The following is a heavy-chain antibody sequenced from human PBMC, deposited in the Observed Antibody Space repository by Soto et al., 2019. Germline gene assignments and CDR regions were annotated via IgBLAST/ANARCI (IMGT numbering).Heavy chain of an antibody. CDR1: GGTFSSYA. J-gene: IGHJ5*02. Sequence: QVQLVQSGAEVKKPGSSVKVSCKASGGTFSSYAISWVRQAPGQGLEWMGGIIPIFGTANYAQKFQGGVTITADESTSTAYMELSSLRSEDTAVYYCARSRIVMGYSSSWYREDGWFDPWGQGTLVTVSS. CDR2: IIPIFGTA. D-gene: IGHD6-13*01. CDR3: ARSRIVMGYSSSWYREDGWFDP. V-gene: IGHV1-69*01.